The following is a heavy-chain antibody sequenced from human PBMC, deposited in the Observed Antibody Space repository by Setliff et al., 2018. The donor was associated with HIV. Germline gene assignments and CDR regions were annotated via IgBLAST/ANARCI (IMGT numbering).Heavy chain of an antibody. CDR2: IKSKNDGETV. CDR3: ARDYAYDWNAVMDV. CDR1: GFTFSDAW. D-gene: IGHD1-20*01. Sequence: TGGSLRLSCATSGFTFSDAWMSWVRQAPGKGLEWVGRIKSKNDGETVDYAAPVKGRFTISRDNSKNTVYLQMNSLRAEDTAVYYCARDYAYDWNAVMDVWGKGTTVTVSS. J-gene: IGHJ6*03. V-gene: IGHV3-15*01.